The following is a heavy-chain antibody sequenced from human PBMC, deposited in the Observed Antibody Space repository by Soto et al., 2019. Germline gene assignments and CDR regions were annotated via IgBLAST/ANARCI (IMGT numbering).Heavy chain of an antibody. V-gene: IGHV3-30*18. Sequence: QVQLVESGGGVVQPGRSLRLSCAASGFTFSTYGMHWVRQAPGKGLEWVAVISYDGSNKYYADSVKGRFTISRDNSKNTLYLQMNSLRAEYTDVYYCAKDDCISTSCYYFDYWGQGTLVTVSS. J-gene: IGHJ4*02. CDR2: ISYDGSNK. D-gene: IGHD2-2*01. CDR1: GFTFSTYG. CDR3: AKDDCISTSCYYFDY.